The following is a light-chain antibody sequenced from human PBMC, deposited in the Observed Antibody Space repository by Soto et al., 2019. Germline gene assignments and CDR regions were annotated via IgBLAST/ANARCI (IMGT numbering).Light chain of an antibody. CDR2: GAS. J-gene: IGKJ2*01. V-gene: IGKV3-20*01. CDR3: QQYSGSPYT. CDR1: QSVSGSY. Sequence: EIVLTQSPGTLSLSPGERATLSCRASQSVSGSYLAWYQQKPGQAPRLLIYGASTRATGIPDRFSGSGSGTDFDLTITRLEPEDFAVYYCQQYSGSPYTFGRGTNVEI.